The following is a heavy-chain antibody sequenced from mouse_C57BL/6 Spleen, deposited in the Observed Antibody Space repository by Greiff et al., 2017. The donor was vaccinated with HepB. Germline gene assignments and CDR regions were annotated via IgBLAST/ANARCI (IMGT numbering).Heavy chain of an antibody. J-gene: IGHJ3*01. CDR2: IDPENGDT. V-gene: IGHV14-4*01. CDR1: GFNIKDYY. Sequence: VQLKQSGAELVRPGASVKLSCTASGFNIKDYYMHWVKQRPEQGLEWIGWIDPENGDTEYASKFQGKATITADTSSNTAYLQLSSLTSEDTAVYYCTTLSFAYWGQGTLVTVSA. CDR3: TTLSFAY.